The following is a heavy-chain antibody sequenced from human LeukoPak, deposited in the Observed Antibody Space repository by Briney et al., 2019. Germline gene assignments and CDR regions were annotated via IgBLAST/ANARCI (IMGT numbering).Heavy chain of an antibody. Sequence: ASVKVSCKASGYTFTSNYIHWVRQAPGQGLEWMGMIYPRNGSTSYAQKFQGRVTVTRDTSTSTVHMELSGLRSEDTAVYYCARDQEGFDYWGQGTLVTVFS. CDR1: GYTFTSNY. CDR2: IYPRNGST. V-gene: IGHV1-46*01. CDR3: ARDQEGFDY. J-gene: IGHJ4*02.